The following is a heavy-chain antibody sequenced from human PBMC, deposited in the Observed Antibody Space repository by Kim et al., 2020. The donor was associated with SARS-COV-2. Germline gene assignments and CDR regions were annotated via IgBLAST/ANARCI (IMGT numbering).Heavy chain of an antibody. CDR1: GFTFSSYA. CDR3: ARDRYQLPHRLYYYYGMDV. CDR2: ISYDGSNK. J-gene: IGHJ6*02. V-gene: IGHV3-30*04. Sequence: GGSLRLSCAASGFTFSSYAMHWVRQAPGKGLEWVAVISYDGSNKYYADSVKGRFTISRDNSKNTLYLQMNSLRAEDTAVYYCARDRYQLPHRLYYYYGMDVWGQGTTVTVSS. D-gene: IGHD2-2*01.